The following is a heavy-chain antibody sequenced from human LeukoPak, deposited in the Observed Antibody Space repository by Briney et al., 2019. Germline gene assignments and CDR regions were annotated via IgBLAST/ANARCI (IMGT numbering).Heavy chain of an antibody. J-gene: IGHJ4*02. CDR3: ARGFGAHDYDIDC. D-gene: IGHD4-17*01. CDR2: MNPNSANT. CDR1: GYTFTSYD. V-gene: IGHV1-8*01. Sequence: VASVKVSCKASGYTFTSYDINWVRQATGQGLEWMGWMNPNSANTGYAQKFQGRVTMTRDTSIGTAYMELSSLRPEDTAVYYCARGFGAHDYDIDCWGQGTLVTVSS.